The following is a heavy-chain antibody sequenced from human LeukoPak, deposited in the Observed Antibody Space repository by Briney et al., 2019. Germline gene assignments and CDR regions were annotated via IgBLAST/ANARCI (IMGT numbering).Heavy chain of an antibody. J-gene: IGHJ4*02. CDR2: INPNSGGT. Sequence: ASVKVSCKASGYTFTGYYMHWVRQAPGQGLEWMGWINPNSGGTNYAQKFQGRVTMTRDTSISTAYMELSRLRSDDTAVYYCARDLNSGSYYPYWGQGTLVTVSS. CDR3: ARDLNSGSYYPY. CDR1: GYTFTGYY. V-gene: IGHV1-2*02. D-gene: IGHD1-26*01.